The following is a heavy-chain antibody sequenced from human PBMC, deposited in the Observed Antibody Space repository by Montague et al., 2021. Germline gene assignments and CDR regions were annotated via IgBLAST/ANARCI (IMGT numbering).Heavy chain of an antibody. CDR3: MGWSGFESGDF. J-gene: IGHJ4*02. CDR2: MRSSGAS. Sequence: SETLSLTCAVYGASFKAYYWSWIRQPPGKGLEWIGEMRSSGASNYNPSLTGRVTISVDIPKKQFSLNLRSMTAADTAMYYCMGWSGFESGDFWGQGTLVIVSS. D-gene: IGHD3-3*01. CDR1: GASFKAYY. V-gene: IGHV4-34*01.